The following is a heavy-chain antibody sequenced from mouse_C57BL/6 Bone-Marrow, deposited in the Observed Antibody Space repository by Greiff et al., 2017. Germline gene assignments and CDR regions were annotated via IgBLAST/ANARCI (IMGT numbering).Heavy chain of an antibody. CDR1: GYTFTNYW. J-gene: IGHJ2*01. V-gene: IGHV1-63*01. CDR3: ARTGDYNYFDY. D-gene: IGHD2-4*01. CDR2: IYPGGGYT. Sequence: VQLQQSGAELVRPGTSVKMSCKASGYTFTNYWIGWAKQRPGHGLEWIGDIYPGGGYTNYNEKFKGKATLTADKSSSTAYMQFSSLTSEDAAIYYCARTGDYNYFDYWGQGTTLTVSS.